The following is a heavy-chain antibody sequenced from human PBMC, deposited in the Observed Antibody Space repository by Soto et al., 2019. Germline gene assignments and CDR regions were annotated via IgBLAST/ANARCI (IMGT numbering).Heavy chain of an antibody. J-gene: IGHJ6*02. CDR3: ATHLSKYYYGMDV. Sequence: PSETLSLTCAVSGGSMSSNIYYWGWIRQPPGNGLEWIGSIYYSGRTYYNQSLKSRVTISVDTSMNQFSLKLSSVTAADMAVFYCATHLSKYYYGMDVWGQGTTVTVSS. V-gene: IGHV4-39*01. D-gene: IGHD2-2*01. CDR1: GGSMSSNIYY. CDR2: IYYSGRT.